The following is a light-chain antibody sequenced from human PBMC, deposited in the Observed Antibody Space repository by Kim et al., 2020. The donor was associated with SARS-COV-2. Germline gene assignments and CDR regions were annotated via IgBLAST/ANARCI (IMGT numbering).Light chain of an antibody. CDR3: QQSGSSHT. J-gene: IGKJ2*01. V-gene: IGKV3-20*01. CDR2: GAS. CDR1: QSVSSIY. Sequence: EIVLTQSPGTLSLSPGDRATLSCRASQSVSSIYLAWYQQKPGQPPRLLINGASIRATGIPDRFSGSGSETDFTLTISRLEPEDFAVYYCQQSGSSHTFGQGTKLEI.